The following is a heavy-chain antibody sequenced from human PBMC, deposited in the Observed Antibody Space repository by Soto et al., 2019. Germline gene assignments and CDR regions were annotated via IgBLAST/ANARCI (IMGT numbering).Heavy chain of an antibody. D-gene: IGHD3-10*01. Sequence: QITLKESGPTLVKPTQTLTLTCTFSGFSLDTSGVGVGWIRQPPGKALEWLALIYWDDDKRYSPSLKSRLTITKDTSKNQVVLTLTKLDTVDTATYYCARGGWTTYYSPFFDYWGQGTLDTVSS. CDR2: IYWDDDK. CDR3: ARGGWTTYYSPFFDY. V-gene: IGHV2-5*02. J-gene: IGHJ4*02. CDR1: GFSLDTSGVG.